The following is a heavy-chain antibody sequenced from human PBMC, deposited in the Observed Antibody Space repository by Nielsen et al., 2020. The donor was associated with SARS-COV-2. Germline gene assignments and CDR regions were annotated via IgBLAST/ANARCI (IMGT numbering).Heavy chain of an antibody. CDR1: GYTFTSYG. V-gene: IGHV1-18*04. CDR2: ISGYNGDT. CDR3: ARDLRMATIDY. Sequence: ASVKVPCKASGYTFTSYGVSWVRQAPGQGLEWMGWISGYNGDTHYAQKLQDRVTMTTDTSTSTAYMELRSLRSDDTAVYFCARDLRMATIDYWGQGTLVTVSS. D-gene: IGHD5-24*01. J-gene: IGHJ4*02.